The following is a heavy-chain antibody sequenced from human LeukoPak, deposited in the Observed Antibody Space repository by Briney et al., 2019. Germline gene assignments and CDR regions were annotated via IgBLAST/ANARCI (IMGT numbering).Heavy chain of an antibody. V-gene: IGHV4-34*01. D-gene: IGHD4-4*01. J-gene: IGHJ4*02. Sequence: SETLSLTCAVYGGSFSGYYWSWIRQPPGKGLEWIGEINHSGSTNYNPSLKSRVTMSVDTSKNQFSLKLSSVTAADTAVYYRARGRYSNWRVFFDYWGQGTLVTVSS. CDR1: GGSFSGYY. CDR3: ARGRYSNWRVFFDY. CDR2: INHSGST.